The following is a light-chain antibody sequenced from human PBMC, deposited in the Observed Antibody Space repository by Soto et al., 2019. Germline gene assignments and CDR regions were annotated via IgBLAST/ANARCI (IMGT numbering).Light chain of an antibody. J-gene: IGLJ2*01. Sequence: QSALTQPPSASGSPGQSVTISCTGTSSDVGAYNYVSWYQQHPGEAPKLIISEVIKRPSGVPDRFSGSKSGNTASLTVSGLQAEDEADYYCSSYAGSNNFGVFGGGTKLTVL. V-gene: IGLV2-8*01. CDR1: SSDVGAYNY. CDR3: SSYAGSNNFGV. CDR2: EVI.